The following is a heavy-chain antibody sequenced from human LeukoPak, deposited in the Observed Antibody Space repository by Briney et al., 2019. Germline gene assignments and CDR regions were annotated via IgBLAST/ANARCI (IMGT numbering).Heavy chain of an antibody. CDR2: IYTSGST. D-gene: IGHD6-19*01. CDR3: ARDTRSSGWYSPIDY. Sequence: SETLSLTCTVSGGSISSGSYYWSWIRQPAGKGLEWIVRIYTSGSTNYNPSLKSRVTISVDTSKNQFSLKLSSVSAADTAVYYCARDTRSSGWYSPIDYWGQGTLVTVSS. CDR1: GGSISSGSYY. V-gene: IGHV4-61*02. J-gene: IGHJ4*02.